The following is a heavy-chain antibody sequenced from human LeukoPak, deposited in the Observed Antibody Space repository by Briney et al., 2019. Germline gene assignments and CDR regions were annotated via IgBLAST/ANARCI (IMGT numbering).Heavy chain of an antibody. Sequence: PSETLSLTCTISGGSLSPYYWNWIRQPAGKGLEWIGRIYSSGTTNYNPSLRSRVSMSVDTSKNQFSLKLSSVIAADTAVYYCARSRGYFEYWGQGILVTVSS. D-gene: IGHD1-26*01. V-gene: IGHV4-4*07. CDR2: IYSSGTT. CDR1: GGSLSPYY. CDR3: ARSRGYFEY. J-gene: IGHJ4*02.